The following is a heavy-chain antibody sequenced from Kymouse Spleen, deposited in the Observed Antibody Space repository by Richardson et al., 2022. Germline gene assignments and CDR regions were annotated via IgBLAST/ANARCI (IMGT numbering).Heavy chain of an antibody. CDR3: ASLYSGSYWGYYYYGMDV. CDR1: GGSISSSSYY. Sequence: QLQLQESGPGLVKPSETLSLTCTVSGGSISSSSYYWGWIRQPPGKGLEWIGSIYYSGSTYYNPSLKSRVTISVDTSKNQFSLKLSSVTAADTAVYYCASLYSGSYWGYYYYGMDVWGQGTTVTVSS. J-gene: IGHJ6*02. V-gene: IGHV4-39*01. CDR2: IYYSGST. D-gene: IGHD1-26*01.